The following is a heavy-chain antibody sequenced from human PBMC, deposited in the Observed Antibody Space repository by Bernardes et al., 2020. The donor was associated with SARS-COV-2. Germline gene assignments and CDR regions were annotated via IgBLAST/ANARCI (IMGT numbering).Heavy chain of an antibody. CDR1: GFTFSTYT. Sequence: GSLRLSCAASGFTFSTYTMNWVRQAPGTGLEWVSSISSTSNYIYYADSVKGRFTISRDNAKNSLYLQMNSLRGEDTAVYYCARDYVPYNMDVWGQGTTVTVSS. J-gene: IGHJ6*02. V-gene: IGHV3-21*01. D-gene: IGHD1-1*01. CDR2: ISSTSNYI. CDR3: ARDYVPYNMDV.